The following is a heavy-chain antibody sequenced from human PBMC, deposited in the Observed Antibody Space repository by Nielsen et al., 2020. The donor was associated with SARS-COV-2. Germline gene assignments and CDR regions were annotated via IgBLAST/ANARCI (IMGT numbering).Heavy chain of an antibody. CDR3: AKDRRYSSGWYSDYYYGMDV. CDR1: GFTFSAYG. D-gene: IGHD6-19*01. Sequence: GGSLRLSCTASGFTFSAYGMNWVRQRPGKGLEWVALISYDGSNKNYADSVRGRFTISRDNAKNSLYLQMNSLRAEDTALYYCAKDRRYSSGWYSDYYYGMDVWGQGTTVTVSS. V-gene: IGHV3-30*18. CDR2: ISYDGSNK. J-gene: IGHJ6*02.